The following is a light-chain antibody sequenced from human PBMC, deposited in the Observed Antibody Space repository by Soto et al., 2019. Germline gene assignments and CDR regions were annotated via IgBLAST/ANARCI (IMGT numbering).Light chain of an antibody. CDR1: QDINIY. V-gene: IGKV1-33*01. J-gene: IGKJ4*01. Sequence: DIQMTQSPSSLSASIGDSVTISCLASQDINIYLNWYQQKPGTAPKLLIYDASNLQTGVPSRFSASGSGTRFTFTITSLQPEDIATYFCQQFDNLPLTFGGGTKVEIK. CDR3: QQFDNLPLT. CDR2: DAS.